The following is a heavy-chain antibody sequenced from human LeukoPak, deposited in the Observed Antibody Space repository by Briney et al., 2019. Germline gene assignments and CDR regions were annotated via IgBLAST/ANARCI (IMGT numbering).Heavy chain of an antibody. Sequence: PGGSLRLSCAASEFSVGSNYMTWVRQAPGKGLEWVSLIYSGGSTYYADSVKGRFTISRDNSKNTLYLQMNSLRAEDTAVYYCAAERPSSWYRGAFDIWGQGTMVTVSS. D-gene: IGHD6-13*01. CDR2: IYSGGST. J-gene: IGHJ3*02. V-gene: IGHV3-66*01. CDR3: AAERPSSWYRGAFDI. CDR1: EFSVGSNY.